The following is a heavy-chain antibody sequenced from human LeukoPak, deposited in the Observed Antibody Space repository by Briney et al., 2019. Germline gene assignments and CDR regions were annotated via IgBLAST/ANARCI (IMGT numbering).Heavy chain of an antibody. CDR2: IKEDGSVK. CDR1: GFTFSSNW. V-gene: IGHV3-7*02. Sequence: GGSLRLSCVVSGFTFSSNWMSWVRQAPGKGLEWVGNIKEDGSVKYYVDSVKGRFTISRDNAKNSLYLQMNSLRAEDTAVYYCASQSFGRFDPGGQGTRVTVSS. J-gene: IGHJ5*02. D-gene: IGHD3-16*01. CDR3: ASQSFGRFDP.